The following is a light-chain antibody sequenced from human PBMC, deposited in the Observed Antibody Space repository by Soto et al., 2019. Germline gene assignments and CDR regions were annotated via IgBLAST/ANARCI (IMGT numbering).Light chain of an antibody. Sequence: EIVLTQSPGTLSLSPGERATLSCRASQSISSTYLAWFQQKPGQGPRRLIYRTSSRATGIPDRFSGSGSGTDFTLTISRLEPEDFEVYYCQQYGSSPPYTFGQGTKLEIK. CDR3: QQYGSSPPYT. CDR1: QSISSTY. CDR2: RTS. V-gene: IGKV3-20*01. J-gene: IGKJ2*01.